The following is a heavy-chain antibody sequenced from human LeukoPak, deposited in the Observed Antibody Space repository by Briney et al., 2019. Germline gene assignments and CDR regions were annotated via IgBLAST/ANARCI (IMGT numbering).Heavy chain of an antibody. V-gene: IGHV4-31*03. Sequence: SETLSLTCTVSGGSISSNDYYWSWLRQHPGKGLEWIGYISYRGSTYYNPSLESRVTISLDTSKNQFSLKLSSVTAADTAVYYCARGASGYENYFDYWGQGTLVSVSS. D-gene: IGHD5-12*01. CDR2: ISYRGST. J-gene: IGHJ4*02. CDR1: GGSISSNDYY. CDR3: ARGASGYENYFDY.